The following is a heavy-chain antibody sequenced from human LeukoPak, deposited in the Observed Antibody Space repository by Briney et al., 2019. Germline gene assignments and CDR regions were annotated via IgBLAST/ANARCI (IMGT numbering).Heavy chain of an antibody. V-gene: IGHV3-9*01. CDR2: ISWNSGTI. J-gene: IGHJ3*02. D-gene: IGHD1-7*01. Sequence: GGSLRLSCAASGFTFDDYAMHWVRQAPGKGLEWVSGISWNSGTIGYADSVKGRFTISRDNAKNSLYLQMNSLRAEDTAVYYCARANRKLGLRSAFDIWGQGTMVTVSS. CDR1: GFTFDDYA. CDR3: ARANRKLGLRSAFDI.